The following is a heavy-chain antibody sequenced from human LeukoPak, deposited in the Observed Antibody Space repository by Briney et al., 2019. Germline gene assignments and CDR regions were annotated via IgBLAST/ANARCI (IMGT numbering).Heavy chain of an antibody. Sequence: GGSLRLSCAASGFTFSSYWMNWVRQAPGKGLEWVSGISGSGTSTFYADSVRGRFTITRDHSKNTLYLQMNSLRAGDTAVYYCAKVNYYESSDIGLFDYWGQGTLVTVSS. CDR2: ISGSGTST. V-gene: IGHV3-23*01. D-gene: IGHD3-22*01. J-gene: IGHJ4*02. CDR1: GFTFSSYW. CDR3: AKVNYYESSDIGLFDY.